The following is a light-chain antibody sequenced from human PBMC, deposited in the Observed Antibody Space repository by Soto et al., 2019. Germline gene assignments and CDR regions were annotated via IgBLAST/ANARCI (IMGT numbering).Light chain of an antibody. V-gene: IGKV1-5*03. Sequence: DIQMTQSPSTLSVSVGDRVTITCRASQSISSFLAWYQQKPGKAPRILSYKASSLESGVPSRFSDRGSGTVFSLTISSLQPDDFATYYFQQGNSYWTFGQGTKVDIK. J-gene: IGKJ1*01. CDR3: QQGNSYWT. CDR2: KAS. CDR1: QSISSF.